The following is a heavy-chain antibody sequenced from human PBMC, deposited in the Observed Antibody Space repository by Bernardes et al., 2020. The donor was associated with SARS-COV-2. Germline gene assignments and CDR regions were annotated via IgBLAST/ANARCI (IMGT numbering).Heavy chain of an antibody. J-gene: IGHJ4*02. V-gene: IGHV4-34*01. CDR1: GGSFSGY. D-gene: IGHD2-15*01. CDR2: INHSGGT. Sequence: SEPLYLTCAVYGGSFSGYCSWLRPPPGKGLEWIGAINHSGGTKYNPSLKSRVSISVDTSKNQFSLRLNSVTAADTAVYYCTRHGGRHFDFWDQGTMVTVAS. CDR3: TRHGGRHFDF.